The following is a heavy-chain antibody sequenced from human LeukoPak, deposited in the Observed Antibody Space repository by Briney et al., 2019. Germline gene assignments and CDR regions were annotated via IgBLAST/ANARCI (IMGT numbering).Heavy chain of an antibody. CDR1: GGSISSYY. Sequence: PSETLSLTCTVSGGSISSYYWAWIRQPPGKGLEWIRSINYSGRTYYNPPLKSRVTISVDTSKNQFSLKLSSVTAADTAVYYCAREDDGDYEGIHYWGQGTLVTVSS. J-gene: IGHJ4*02. V-gene: IGHV4-39*07. D-gene: IGHD4-17*01. CDR2: INYSGRT. CDR3: AREDDGDYEGIHY.